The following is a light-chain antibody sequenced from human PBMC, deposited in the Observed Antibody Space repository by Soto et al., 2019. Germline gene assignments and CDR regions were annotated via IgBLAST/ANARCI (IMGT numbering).Light chain of an antibody. CDR3: QHYGRSPIT. J-gene: IGKJ5*01. V-gene: IGKV3-20*01. CDR2: GAS. Sequence: ELVLTQSPATLSFSPGERSTLSCRASQSVNSRLAWYQHKPGQAPRLLISGASSRATGIPDRFSGSGSATDFTLTISRLEPEDFALYYCQHYGRSPITFGQGTRLEIK. CDR1: QSVNSR.